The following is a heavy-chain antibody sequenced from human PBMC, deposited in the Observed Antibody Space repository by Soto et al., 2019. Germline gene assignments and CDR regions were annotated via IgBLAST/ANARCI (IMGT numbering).Heavy chain of an antibody. Sequence: QVQLVESGGGVVQPGRSLRLSCAASGFTYSDFALHWVRQAPGKGLEWVAFISYDGSDKYYTDSVKGRFAISRDNSKDTLYLQMNSLRPEDTAVYYCAREGGSASLDYWGQGTVVTVSS. D-gene: IGHD3-16*01. V-gene: IGHV3-30*09. CDR3: AREGGSASLDY. CDR1: GFTYSDFA. CDR2: ISYDGSDK. J-gene: IGHJ4*02.